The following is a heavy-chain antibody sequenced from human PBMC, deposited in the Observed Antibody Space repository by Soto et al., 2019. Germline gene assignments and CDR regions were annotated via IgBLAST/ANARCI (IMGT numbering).Heavy chain of an antibody. CDR3: AKDLARYSSIRSFDY. Sequence: TGGSLRLSCAASGFTFSSYAMSWVRQAPGKGLEWVSAISGSGGSTYYADSVKGRFTISRDNSKNTLYLQMNSLRAEDTAVYYCAKDLARYSSIRSFDYWGQGTLVTVSS. CDR1: GFTFSSYA. J-gene: IGHJ4*02. CDR2: ISGSGGST. D-gene: IGHD6-13*01. V-gene: IGHV3-23*01.